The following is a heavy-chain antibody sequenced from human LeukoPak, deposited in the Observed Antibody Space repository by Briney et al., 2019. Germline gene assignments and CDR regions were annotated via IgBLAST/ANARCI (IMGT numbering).Heavy chain of an antibody. V-gene: IGHV4-59*12. CDR3: ARDGTYGFFDN. J-gene: IGHJ4*02. D-gene: IGHD3-16*01. CDR1: GGSISGFY. Sequence: PSETLSLTCTVSGGSISGFYWSWIRQPPGKGLEWIGYIYYSGSTNYHPSLKSRVTISVDTSKNQFSLKLNSVTAADTAVYYCARDGTYGFFDNWGQGTLVTVSS. CDR2: IYYSGST.